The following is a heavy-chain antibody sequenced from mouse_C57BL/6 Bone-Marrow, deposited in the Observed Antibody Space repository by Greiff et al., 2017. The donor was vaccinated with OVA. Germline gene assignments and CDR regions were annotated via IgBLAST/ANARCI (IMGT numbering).Heavy chain of an antibody. CDR1: GFTFSSYA. CDR2: ISSGGDYI. J-gene: IGHJ4*01. CDR3: TRDLDYYEYDNAMDY. Sequence: EVKLVESGEGLVKPGGSLKLSCAASGFTFSSYAMSWVRQTPEKRLEWVAYISSGGDYIYYADTVKGRFTISRDNARNTLYLQMSSLKSEDTAMYYCTRDLDYYEYDNAMDYWGQGTSVTVSS. V-gene: IGHV5-9-1*02. D-gene: IGHD2-4*01.